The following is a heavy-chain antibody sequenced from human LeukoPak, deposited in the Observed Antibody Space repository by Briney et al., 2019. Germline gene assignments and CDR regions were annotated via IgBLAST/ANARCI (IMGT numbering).Heavy chain of an antibody. CDR3: AKSNGYGLVDI. CDR2: IYYSGST. J-gene: IGHJ3*02. CDR1: GGSISSYY. D-gene: IGHD3-10*01. Sequence: MPSETLSLTCTVSGGSISSYYWSWIRQPPGKGLEWIGYIYYSGSTNYKPSLKSRVTISLDTSRNQFSLKLNSVTAADTAVYYCAKSNGYGLVDIWGQGTMVTVSS. V-gene: IGHV4-59*12.